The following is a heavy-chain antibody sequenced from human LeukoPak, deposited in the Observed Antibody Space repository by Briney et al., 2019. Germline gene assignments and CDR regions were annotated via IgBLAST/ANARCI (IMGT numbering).Heavy chain of an antibody. CDR3: ATTGGGKGYSYGYMDY. CDR1: GYTLTELS. CDR2: FDPEDGET. V-gene: IGHV1-24*01. J-gene: IGHJ4*02. Sequence: ASVKVSCKVSGYTLTELSMHWVRQAPGKGLEWMGGFDPEDGETIYAQKFQGRVTMTEDTSTDTAYMELSSLRSEDTAVYYCATTGGGKGYSYGYMDYWGQGTLVTVSS. D-gene: IGHD5-18*01.